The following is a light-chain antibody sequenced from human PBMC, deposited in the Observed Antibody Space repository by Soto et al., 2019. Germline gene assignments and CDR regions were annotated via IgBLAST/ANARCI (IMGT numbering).Light chain of an antibody. CDR2: DAS. V-gene: IGKV1-5*01. J-gene: IGKJ1*01. CDR3: QQCNTFWT. Sequence: DIQMTQSPSTLSSSVGDRVTITCRASQSISRGLAWYQQKPGKAPNLLIYDASTLESGVPSRFSGSGSGTEFTLTISCLHPDDFATYYCQQCNTFWTFGQGTKVDIK. CDR1: QSISRG.